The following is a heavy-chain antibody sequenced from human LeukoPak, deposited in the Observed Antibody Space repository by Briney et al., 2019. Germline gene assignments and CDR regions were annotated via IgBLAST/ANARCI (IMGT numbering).Heavy chain of an antibody. CDR1: GGSFSGYY. J-gene: IGHJ3*02. Sequence: TSETLSLTCAAYGGSFSGYYWSWIRQPPGKGLEWIGEINHSGSTNYNPSLKSRVTISVDTSKNQFSLKLSSVTAADTAVYYCARQLGSSWYGAFDIWGQGTMVTVSS. D-gene: IGHD6-13*01. V-gene: IGHV4-34*01. CDR3: ARQLGSSWYGAFDI. CDR2: INHSGST.